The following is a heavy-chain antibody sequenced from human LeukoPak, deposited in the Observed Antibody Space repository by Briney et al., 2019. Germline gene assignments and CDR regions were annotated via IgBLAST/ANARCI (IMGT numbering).Heavy chain of an antibody. CDR1: GFILSNYA. CDR2: IDSTGAHT. Sequence: GGSLRLSCAASGFILSNYAMSWVRQAPGKGLEWVSAIDSTGAHTWYADSVKGRFTISKDSSKTILYLQMNSLRAEDAAVYFCAKGSAAGRPYYFDYWGQGTLVTVSS. J-gene: IGHJ4*02. CDR3: AKGSAAGRPYYFDY. D-gene: IGHD6-25*01. V-gene: IGHV3-23*01.